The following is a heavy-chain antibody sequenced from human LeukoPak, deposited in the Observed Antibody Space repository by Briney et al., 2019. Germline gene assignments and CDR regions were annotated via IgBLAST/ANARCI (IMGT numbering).Heavy chain of an antibody. CDR2: ILYSGST. CDR3: ASRRFGELFSS. V-gene: IGHV4-39*07. CDR1: GGSISSSRHY. D-gene: IGHD3-10*01. Sequence: PSETLSLTCTVSGGSISSSRHYWGWIRQPPGKGLEWIGNILYSGSTNYNPSLKSRVTISVDTSKNQFSLKLTSVTAADTAVYYCASRRFGELFSSWGQGTLVTVSS. J-gene: IGHJ5*02.